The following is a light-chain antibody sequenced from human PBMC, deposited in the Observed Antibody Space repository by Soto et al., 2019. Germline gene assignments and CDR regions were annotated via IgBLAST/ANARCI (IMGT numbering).Light chain of an antibody. Sequence: EIVMTQSPATLSVSPGERATLSCRASQSVGSNLAWYQQRPGQAPRPLIYGASTRAIGIPPRFSGSGSGTEFTLTIGSLQSEDFAVYYCQKYNNWPYPFGRGKKLEIK. V-gene: IGKV3-15*01. CDR1: QSVGSN. CDR3: QKYNNWPYP. J-gene: IGKJ2*01. CDR2: GAS.